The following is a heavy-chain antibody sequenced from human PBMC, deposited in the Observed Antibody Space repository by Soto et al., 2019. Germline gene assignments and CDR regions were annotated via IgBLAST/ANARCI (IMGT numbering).Heavy chain of an antibody. Sequence: ELQLVESGGGLVQPGGSLRLSCAASGFSVSINYVNWVRQAPGKGLEWVSVIYSGGTTYYADSVKGRFTISRDTSKNTLYLQMNSLRVEDTAVYYCAGDSTDGDFVDAFDVWGQGTMVTVSS. J-gene: IGHJ3*01. V-gene: IGHV3-66*01. CDR3: AGDSTDGDFVDAFDV. CDR2: IYSGGTT. D-gene: IGHD4-17*01. CDR1: GFSVSINY.